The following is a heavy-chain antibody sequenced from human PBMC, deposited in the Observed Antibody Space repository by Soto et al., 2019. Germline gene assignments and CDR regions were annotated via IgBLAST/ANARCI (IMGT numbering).Heavy chain of an antibody. V-gene: IGHV5-51*01. CDR2: IYPGDSDA. CDR3: ARQGGEYNTMPDY. CDR1: GYTFSKYW. D-gene: IGHD3-10*01. J-gene: IGHJ4*02. Sequence: GESLKISCKGSGYTFSKYWIGWVRQTPGKGLEWMGMIYPGDSDARYSPSFEGQVTFSVDKSINTAYLQWNSLKASDTAMYYCARQGGEYNTMPDYWGQGTLVIVSS.